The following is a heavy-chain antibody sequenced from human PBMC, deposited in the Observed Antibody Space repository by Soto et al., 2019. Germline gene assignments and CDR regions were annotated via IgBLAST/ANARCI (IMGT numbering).Heavy chain of an antibody. Sequence: QPGGSLRLSCAASGFTFSSYEMNWVRQAPGKGLEWVSYISSSGSTIFYADSVKGRFTISRDNAKNSLYLQMNSLRAEDTAVYYCARDDGLGLAPYYGMDVWGQGTTVTVSS. CDR2: ISSSGSTI. CDR3: ARDDGLGLAPYYGMDV. V-gene: IGHV3-48*03. D-gene: IGHD3-10*01. J-gene: IGHJ6*02. CDR1: GFTFSSYE.